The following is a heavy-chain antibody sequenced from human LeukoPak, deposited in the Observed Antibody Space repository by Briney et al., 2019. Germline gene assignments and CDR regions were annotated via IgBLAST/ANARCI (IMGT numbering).Heavy chain of an antibody. CDR1: GFTFKTYA. V-gene: IGHV3-23*01. CDR2: MSGSGSGT. Sequence: GGSLRLSCAASGFTFKTYAMNWVRQVPGKGPEWVSSMSGSGSGTDYADSVKGRFTISRDNSKNTLYLQMNSLRAEDTALYYCAKDAQGLVRGGIYFDFWGQGSLVTVSS. D-gene: IGHD6-19*01. J-gene: IGHJ4*02. CDR3: AKDAQGLVRGGIYFDF.